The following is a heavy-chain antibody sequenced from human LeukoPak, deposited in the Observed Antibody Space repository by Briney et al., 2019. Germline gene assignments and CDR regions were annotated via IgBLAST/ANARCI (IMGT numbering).Heavy chain of an antibody. V-gene: IGHV4-59*08. Sequence: SETLSLTCTVSGGSISGQYWSWTRQPPGKGLEWIAYIYYTGISDYNPSLKSRATISLDTSKNQFSLRLTSVTAADTAVYYCARHLSYSGSGPYFYSWGQGTLVTVSS. J-gene: IGHJ4*02. CDR3: ARHLSYSGSGPYFYS. CDR1: GGSISGQY. D-gene: IGHD3-10*01. CDR2: IYYTGIS.